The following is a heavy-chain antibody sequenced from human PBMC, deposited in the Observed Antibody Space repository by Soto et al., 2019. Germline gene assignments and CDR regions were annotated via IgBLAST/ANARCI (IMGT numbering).Heavy chain of an antibody. J-gene: IGHJ3*02. Sequence: ASVKVSCKAPGYTFTSYGISWVRQAPGQGLEWMGWISAYNGNTNYAQKLQGRVTMTTDKSTSTAYMELRSLRSDDTAVYYCARGGPYYDFWSGYSTGAFDIWGQGTMVTVSS. D-gene: IGHD3-3*01. CDR2: ISAYNGNT. CDR3: ARGGPYYDFWSGYSTGAFDI. V-gene: IGHV1-18*01. CDR1: GYTFTSYG.